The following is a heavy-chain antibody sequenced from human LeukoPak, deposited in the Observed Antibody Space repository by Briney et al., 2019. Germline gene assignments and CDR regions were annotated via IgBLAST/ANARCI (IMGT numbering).Heavy chain of an antibody. CDR3: ARDPSPIVVVVAATPGGY. Sequence: ASVKVSCKAPGYTFTGYYIHWVRQAPGQGLEWMGWINPNSGGTNYAQKFQGRVTMTRDTSISTAYMELSSLRSDDTAVYYCARDPSPIVVVVAATPGGYWGQGTLVTVSS. CDR1: GYTFTGYY. D-gene: IGHD2-15*01. CDR2: INPNSGGT. J-gene: IGHJ4*02. V-gene: IGHV1-2*02.